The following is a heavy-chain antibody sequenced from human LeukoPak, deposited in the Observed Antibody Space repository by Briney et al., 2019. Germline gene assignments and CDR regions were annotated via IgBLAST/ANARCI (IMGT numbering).Heavy chain of an antibody. J-gene: IGHJ5*02. CDR3: AREGGSGWYSGWFDP. CDR1: GFTFSNFW. V-gene: IGHV3-7*01. CDR2: IKRDGTEK. Sequence: GGSLRLSCAVSGFTFSNFWMSWVRQAPGKGLEWVANIKRDGTEKKYVDSLKGRFTISRDNAKNSLYMQMNSLRAEDTALYYCAREGGSGWYSGWFDPWGQGTLVTVSS. D-gene: IGHD6-19*01.